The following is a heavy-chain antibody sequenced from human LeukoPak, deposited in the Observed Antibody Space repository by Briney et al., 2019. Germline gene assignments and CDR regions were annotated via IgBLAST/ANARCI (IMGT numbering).Heavy chain of an antibody. Sequence: PGGSLRLSCAASGFTFSNYAMTWVRQAPGKGLEWVSDISGSADSTNYADSVKGRFTISRDNSKNTLYPQMNSLRAEDTAIYYCTKITTGTVNYWGQGTLVAVAS. V-gene: IGHV3-23*01. CDR1: GFTFSNYA. CDR2: ISGSADST. CDR3: TKITTGTVNY. J-gene: IGHJ4*02. D-gene: IGHD1-1*01.